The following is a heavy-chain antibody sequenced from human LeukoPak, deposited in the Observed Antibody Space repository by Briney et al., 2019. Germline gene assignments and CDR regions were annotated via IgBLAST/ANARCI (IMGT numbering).Heavy chain of an antibody. Sequence: GASVKVSCKASGYTFSGYHIHWVRQAPGQGLEWMGIINPSGGSTSYAQKFQGRVTMTRDMSTSTDYMELSSLRSEDTAVYYCARDNSVEDTAWWFDPWGQGTLVTVSS. CDR2: INPSGGST. D-gene: IGHD4-23*01. CDR1: GYTFSGYH. J-gene: IGHJ5*02. CDR3: ARDNSVEDTAWWFDP. V-gene: IGHV1-46*01.